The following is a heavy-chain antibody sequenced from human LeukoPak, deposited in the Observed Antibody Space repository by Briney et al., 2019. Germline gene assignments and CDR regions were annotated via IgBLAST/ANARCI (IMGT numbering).Heavy chain of an antibody. V-gene: IGHV4-31*03. CDR1: GGSISSGGYY. Sequence: PSETLSLTCTVSGGSISSGGYYWSWIRQHPGKGLEWIGYIYYSGSTYYNPSLKSRVTISVDTSKNQFSLKLSSVTAADTAVYYCARDRDGYYYGMDVWGQGTTVTVSS. J-gene: IGHJ6*02. CDR3: ARDRDGYYYGMDV. CDR2: IYYSGST.